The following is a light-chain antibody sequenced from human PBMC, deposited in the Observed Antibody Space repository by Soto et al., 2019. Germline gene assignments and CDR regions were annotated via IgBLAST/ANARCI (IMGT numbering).Light chain of an antibody. V-gene: IGKV3-20*01. CDR3: QQYGSSLIT. CDR1: QSVSNNY. CDR2: GAS. Sequence: EIVLTQSPGTLSLSPGERATLSCRASQSVSNNYLAWYQQKPGQAPRLLIYGASGRATGIPDRFSGSGSGTDFTLTISRLEPEDFAVYYCQQYGSSLITFGQGTKVDIK. J-gene: IGKJ1*01.